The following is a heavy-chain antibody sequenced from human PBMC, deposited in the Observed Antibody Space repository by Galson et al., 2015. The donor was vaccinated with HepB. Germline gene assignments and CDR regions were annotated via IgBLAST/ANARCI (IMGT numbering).Heavy chain of an antibody. Sequence: SVKVSCKASGGTFSSYAISWVRQAPGQGLEWMGGIIPIFGIANYAQKFQGRVTITADESTSTAYMELSSLRSEDTAVYYCARADSYSSSWSMYYGMDVWGQGTTVTVSS. D-gene: IGHD6-13*01. CDR1: GGTFSSYA. CDR2: IIPIFGIA. CDR3: ARADSYSSSWSMYYGMDV. V-gene: IGHV1-69*13. J-gene: IGHJ6*02.